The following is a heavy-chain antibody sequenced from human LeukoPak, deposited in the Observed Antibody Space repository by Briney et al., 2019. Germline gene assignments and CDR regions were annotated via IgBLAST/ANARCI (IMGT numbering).Heavy chain of an antibody. V-gene: IGHV3-49*04. J-gene: IGHJ5*02. CDR1: GFTFGDYA. CDR2: IRSKAYGGTT. Sequence: GGSLRLSCTASGFTFGDYAMSWVRQAPGKGLEWVGFIRSKAYGGTTEYAASVKGRFTISRDDSKSIAYLQMNSLKTEDTAVYYCTSGIVVVVAARRVWFDPWDQGTLVTVSS. CDR3: TSGIVVVVAARRVWFDP. D-gene: IGHD2-15*01.